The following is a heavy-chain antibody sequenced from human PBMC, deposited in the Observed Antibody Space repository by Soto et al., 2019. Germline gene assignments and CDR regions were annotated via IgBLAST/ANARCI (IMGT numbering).Heavy chain of an antibody. CDR2: INPNSGGT. D-gene: IGHD2-2*01. Sequence: GASVKVSCKASGYTFTGYYMHWVRQAPGQGLEWMGWINPNSGGTNYAQKFQGWVTMTRDTSISTAYMELSRLRSDDTAVYYCARGGVVLVPAAISGLDVWGQGTTVTVS. CDR1: GYTFTGYY. CDR3: ARGGVVLVPAAISGLDV. J-gene: IGHJ6*02. V-gene: IGHV1-2*04.